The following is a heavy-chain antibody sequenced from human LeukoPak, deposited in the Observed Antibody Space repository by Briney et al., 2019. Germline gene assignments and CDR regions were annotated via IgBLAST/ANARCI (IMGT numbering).Heavy chain of an antibody. CDR3: ARDRTITMVRGVITKMVY. CDR1: GYTFTSYG. CDR2: ISAYNGNT. D-gene: IGHD3-10*01. V-gene: IGHV1-18*01. Sequence: EASAKVSCKASGYTFTSYGISWVRQAPGQRLEWMGWISAYNGNTYYAQKLQGRVTMTTDTSTSTAYMEPRSLRSDDTAVYYCARDRTITMVRGVITKMVYWGQGTLVTVSS. J-gene: IGHJ4*02.